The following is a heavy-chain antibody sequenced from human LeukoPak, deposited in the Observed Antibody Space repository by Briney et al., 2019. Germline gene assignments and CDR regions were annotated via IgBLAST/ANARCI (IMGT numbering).Heavy chain of an antibody. D-gene: IGHD6-19*01. CDR3: ARRIAVAGGGWFDP. J-gene: IGHJ5*02. CDR1: GGSISSGDYY. CDR2: IYYSGST. Sequence: PSETLSLTCTVSGGSISSGDYYWSWIRQPPGKGLEWIGSIYYSGSTYYNPSLKSRVTISVDTSKNQFSLKLSSVTAADTAVYYCARRIAVAGGGWFDPWGQGTLVTVSS. V-gene: IGHV4-39*01.